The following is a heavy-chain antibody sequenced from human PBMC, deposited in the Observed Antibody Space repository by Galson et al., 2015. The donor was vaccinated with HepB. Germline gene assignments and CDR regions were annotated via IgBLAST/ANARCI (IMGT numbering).Heavy chain of an antibody. CDR2: IDPSDSYT. V-gene: IGHV5-10-1*01. CDR3: ARRAHYDSWSGYYDNWFDP. J-gene: IGHJ5*02. D-gene: IGHD3-3*01. CDR1: GSSFPSYW. Sequence: QSGAEVKKPGESLRISCTGSGSSFPSYWISWVRQMPGKGVERMGRIDPSDSYTSYSPTFQGQVTISADNSISTAYLQWSSLKASDTAMYYCARRAHYDSWSGYYDNWFDPWGEGTLVTVSA.